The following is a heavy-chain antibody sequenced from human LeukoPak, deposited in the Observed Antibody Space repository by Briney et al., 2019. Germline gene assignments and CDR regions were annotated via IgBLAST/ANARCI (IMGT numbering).Heavy chain of an antibody. V-gene: IGHV3-23*01. CDR3: AKGYNWNYEGTDY. J-gene: IGHJ4*02. Sequence: GGSLRLSRAVSGFTLSIYAMSCVPEAPGKGLGWGLAIIASGGSTYYAASVKSRFTISRDNSKNTLYLQMNSMRAEDTAVYYCAKGYNWNYEGTDYWGQGTMVTVSS. CDR2: IIASGGST. CDR1: GFTLSIYA. D-gene: IGHD1-7*01.